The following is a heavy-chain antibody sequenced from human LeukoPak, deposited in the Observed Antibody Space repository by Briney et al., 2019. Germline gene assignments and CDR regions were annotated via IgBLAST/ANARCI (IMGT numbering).Heavy chain of an antibody. CDR2: ISAYNGNT. CDR1: GYTFTSYG. V-gene: IGHV1-18*01. CDR3: ARAKLFSASGGAFDI. J-gene: IGHJ3*02. D-gene: IGHD3-10*01. Sequence: ASVKVSCKASGYTFTSYGISWVRQAPGQGLEWMGWISAYNGNTNYAQKLQGRVTMTTDTSTSTAYMGLRSLRSDDTAVYYCARAKLFSASGGAFDIWGQGTMVTVSS.